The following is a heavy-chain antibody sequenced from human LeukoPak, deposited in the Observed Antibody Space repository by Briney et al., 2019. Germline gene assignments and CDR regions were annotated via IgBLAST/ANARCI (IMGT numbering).Heavy chain of an antibody. V-gene: IGHV4-39*01. CDR1: GGSISSTDYY. Sequence: PSETLSLTCTVSGGSISSTDYYWGWICQPPGKGLEWIGSIYYSGSTYYSPSLKSRVTISVDTSKNHFSLKLNSVTAADTAVYYCARHLWGSYVFDYWGQGTLVTVSS. CDR3: ARHLWGSYVFDY. CDR2: IYYSGST. J-gene: IGHJ4*02. D-gene: IGHD3-16*01.